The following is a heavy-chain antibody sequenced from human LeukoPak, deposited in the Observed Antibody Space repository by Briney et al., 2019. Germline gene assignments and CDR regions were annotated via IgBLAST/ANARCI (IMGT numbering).Heavy chain of an antibody. J-gene: IGHJ6*02. Sequence: ASVTVSCKASGYTFTSYDINWVRQAAGQGLEWMGWMNPNSGNTGYAQKFQGRVTMTRNTSISTAYMELSSLRSEDTAVYYCARGSERYYYYGMDVWGQGTTVTVSS. D-gene: IGHD1-1*01. V-gene: IGHV1-8*01. CDR1: GYTFTSYD. CDR2: MNPNSGNT. CDR3: ARGSERYYYYGMDV.